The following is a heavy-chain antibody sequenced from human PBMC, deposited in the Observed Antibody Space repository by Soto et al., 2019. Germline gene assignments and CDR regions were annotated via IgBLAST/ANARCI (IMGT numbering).Heavy chain of an antibody. Sequence: SDTLSLTWTVSGGSISSSSYYWGWIRQPPGKGLEWIGSIYYSGSTYYNPSLKSRVTISVDTSKNQFSLKLSSVTAADTAVYYCASLVLRYFDWLGMDAFDIWGQGTMVTVSS. J-gene: IGHJ3*02. CDR2: IYYSGST. V-gene: IGHV4-39*01. CDR1: GGSISSSSYY. CDR3: ASLVLRYFDWLGMDAFDI. D-gene: IGHD3-9*01.